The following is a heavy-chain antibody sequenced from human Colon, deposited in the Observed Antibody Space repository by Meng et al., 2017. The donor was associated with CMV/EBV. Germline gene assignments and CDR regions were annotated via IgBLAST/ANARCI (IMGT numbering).Heavy chain of an antibody. CDR2: IYPGDSDT. J-gene: IGHJ5*02. D-gene: IGHD6-6*01. CDR1: GYNFATYW. V-gene: IGHV5-51*01. CDR3: ARQGGAGSSSANWFDP. Sequence: GESLKISCKASGYNFATYWIGWVRQMPGKGLEWMGIIYPGDSDTLYSLSFQGQVTISVDKSINTAYLQWDSLKASDTAIYYCARQGGAGSSSANWFDPWGQGTLVTV.